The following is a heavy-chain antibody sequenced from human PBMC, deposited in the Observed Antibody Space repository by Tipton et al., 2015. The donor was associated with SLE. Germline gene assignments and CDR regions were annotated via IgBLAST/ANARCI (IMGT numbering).Heavy chain of an antibody. CDR2: IIPIFGTP. Sequence: QSGPEVKKPGSSVKVSCKASGGTFSNFAISWVRQAPGQGLEWMGEIIPIFGTPNSAQKFQGRVTITADEVTSTAYMELSSLRPEDAAVYYCARRRCLQLGWCFDLWGRGILAAVSS. D-gene: IGHD5-24*01. J-gene: IGHJ2*01. CDR3: ARRRCLQLGWCFDL. V-gene: IGHV1-69*01. CDR1: GGTFSNFA.